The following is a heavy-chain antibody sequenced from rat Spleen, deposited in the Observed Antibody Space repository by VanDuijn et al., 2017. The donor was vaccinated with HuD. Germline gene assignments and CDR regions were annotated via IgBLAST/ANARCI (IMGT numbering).Heavy chain of an antibody. D-gene: IGHD1-12*03. J-gene: IGHJ2*01. Sequence: EVHLQESGPGLVKPSQSLSLTCSVTGYSITSSYRWNWIRRFPGNKLEWMGYVNSAGSTTYNPSLKSRISITRDTSKNQFFLQVNSVTTDDTAIYFCTRSRSYYDGDYPFNYWGQGVMVTVSS. CDR3: TRSRSYYDGDYPFNY. V-gene: IGHV3-3*01. CDR2: VNSAGST. CDR1: GYSITSSYR.